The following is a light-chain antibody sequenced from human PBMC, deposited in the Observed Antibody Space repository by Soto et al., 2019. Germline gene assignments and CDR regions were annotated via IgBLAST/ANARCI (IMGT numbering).Light chain of an antibody. V-gene: IGKV1-5*03. Sequence: DIPMTQSPSTLSASVGDRVIITCRASQSISSWLAWYQQKPGKAPKLLIYKASSLESGVPSRFSGSGSGTEFTLTISSLQPDDFATYYCQQYNSYSPVTFGPGTKVDIK. CDR3: QQYNSYSPVT. CDR1: QSISSW. CDR2: KAS. J-gene: IGKJ3*01.